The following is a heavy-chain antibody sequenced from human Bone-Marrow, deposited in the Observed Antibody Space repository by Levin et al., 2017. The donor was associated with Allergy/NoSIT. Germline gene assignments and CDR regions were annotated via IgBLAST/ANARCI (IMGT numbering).Heavy chain of an antibody. Sequence: RSGGSLRLSCAASGFTFSRYAMHWVRQAPGKGLEWVAVTSSDGGHKKYADSLKGRFTMSRDNPKNTLYLQMDSLTVEDTAVYYCAKKGGTGGRCDFFDYWGQGTLVTVSS. CDR3: AKKGGTGGRCDFFDY. D-gene: IGHD6-19*01. CDR1: GFTFSRYA. CDR2: TSSDGGHK. J-gene: IGHJ4*02. V-gene: IGHV3-30-3*02.